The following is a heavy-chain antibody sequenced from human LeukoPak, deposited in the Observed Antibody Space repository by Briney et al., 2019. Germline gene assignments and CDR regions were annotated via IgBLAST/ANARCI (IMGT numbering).Heavy chain of an antibody. Sequence: SETLPLTCAVYGGSFSGYYWSWIRQPPGKGLEWIGEINHSGSTNYNPSLKSRVTISVDTSKNQFSLKLSSVTAADTAVYYCARGSRTWDIVVVVAAIDVWGQGTTVTVSS. CDR3: ARGSRTWDIVVVVAAIDV. CDR2: INHSGST. V-gene: IGHV4-34*01. J-gene: IGHJ6*02. D-gene: IGHD2-15*01. CDR1: GGSFSGYY.